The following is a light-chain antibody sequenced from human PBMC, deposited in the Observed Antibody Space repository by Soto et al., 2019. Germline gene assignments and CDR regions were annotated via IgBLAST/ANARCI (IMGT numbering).Light chain of an antibody. V-gene: IGKV3-20*01. CDR1: QSVSSSY. Sequence: EMVMTQSPGTLSVSPGERVTLSCRASQSVSSSYLAWYQQKPGQAPRLLIYGASSRATGIPDRFSGSGSGTDFTLTISRLEPEDFAVYYCQQCGGSPRTFGQGTKVDIK. CDR2: GAS. CDR3: QQCGGSPRT. J-gene: IGKJ1*01.